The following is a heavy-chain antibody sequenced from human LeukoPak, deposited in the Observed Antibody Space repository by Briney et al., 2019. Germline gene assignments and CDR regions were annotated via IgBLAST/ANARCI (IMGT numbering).Heavy chain of an antibody. CDR3: GRARYSTSSGIDY. V-gene: IGHV3-30*03. Sequence: GGSLRFSCAASGFTFSSYGMPWVRQAPGKGLEWVAVISYDGSNKYYADSVKGRFTISRDNSKNTLYLQMNSLRAEDTAVYYCGRARYSTSSGIDYWGQGTLVTVSS. J-gene: IGHJ4*02. CDR2: ISYDGSNK. CDR1: GFTFSSYG. D-gene: IGHD6-6*01.